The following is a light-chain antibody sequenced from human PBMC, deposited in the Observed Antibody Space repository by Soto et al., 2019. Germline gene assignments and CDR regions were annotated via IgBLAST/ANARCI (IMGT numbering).Light chain of an antibody. Sequence: DIQMTQSPSSLSASIGDRVSITCRTSQTISSYLNWYQQKPGKAPKLLIYALSTLQSGVPSRFSGSGSGTDFTLTISSLQPDDSATYYCQQSYNIPWPFGQGTQVAF. CDR2: ALS. J-gene: IGKJ1*01. CDR1: QTISSY. V-gene: IGKV1-39*01. CDR3: QQSYNIPWP.